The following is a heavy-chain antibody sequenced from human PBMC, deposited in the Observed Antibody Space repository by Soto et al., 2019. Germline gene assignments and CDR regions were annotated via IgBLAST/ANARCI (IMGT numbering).Heavy chain of an antibody. CDR2: IHHSGGF. CDR1: GGSITSNW. D-gene: IGHD1-1*01. V-gene: IGHV4-4*02. CDR3: VRNDRYGFDP. J-gene: IGHJ5*02. Sequence: QVQLQESGPGLVNPSGTLSLTCAVSGGSITSNWWSWVRQPPGKGLEWIGEIHHSGGFNYNPSLRSRVTISIDKSKNQLSLPLTSVTPADTAVHYCVRNDRYGFDPWGQGTLVTVSS.